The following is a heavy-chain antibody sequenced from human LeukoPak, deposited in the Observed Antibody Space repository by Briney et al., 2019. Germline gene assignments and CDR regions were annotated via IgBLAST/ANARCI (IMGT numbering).Heavy chain of an antibody. CDR2: IIPIFGTA. CDR1: GGTFSSYA. D-gene: IGHD3-10*01. J-gene: IGHJ4*02. CDR3: ARDINDNVLLWFGDFDY. V-gene: IGHV1-69*05. Sequence: SVKVSCKASGGTFSSYAISWVRQAPGQGLEWMGGIIPIFGTANYAQNFQGRVTMTTDTSTSTAYMELRSLRSDDTAFYYCARDINDNVLLWFGDFDYWGQGTSVTVSS.